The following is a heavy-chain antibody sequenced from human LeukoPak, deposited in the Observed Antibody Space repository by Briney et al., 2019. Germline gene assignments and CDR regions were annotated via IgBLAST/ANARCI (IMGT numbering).Heavy chain of an antibody. J-gene: IGHJ5*02. CDR3: ATSGFSGYDHPS. D-gene: IGHD5-12*01. CDR1: GFTFRSYS. Sequence: GGSLRLSCAVSGFTFRSYSMAWVRLAPGKGLEWVSVIRGGADDTSYADSVKGRFTISRDNSKNTLFLQMDGLRVEDTAVYYCATSGFSGYDHPSWGQGTLVTVSS. V-gene: IGHV3-23*01. CDR2: IRGGADDT.